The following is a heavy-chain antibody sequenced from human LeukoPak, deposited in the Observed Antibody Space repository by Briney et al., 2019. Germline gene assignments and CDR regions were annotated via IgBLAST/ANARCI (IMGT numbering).Heavy chain of an antibody. J-gene: IGHJ5*02. Sequence: ASVKVSCKASGYTFTGYYMHRVRQAPGQGLEWMGWINPNSGGTNYAQKFQGRVTMTRDTSISTAYMELSRLRSDDTAVYYCARTDGIVVVTASVAVFDPWGQGTLVTVSS. CDR2: INPNSGGT. V-gene: IGHV1-2*02. CDR1: GYTFTGYY. D-gene: IGHD2-21*02. CDR3: ARTDGIVVVTASVAVFDP.